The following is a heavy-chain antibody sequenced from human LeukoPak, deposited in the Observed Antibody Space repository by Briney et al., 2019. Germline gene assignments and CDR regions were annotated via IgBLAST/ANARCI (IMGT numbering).Heavy chain of an antibody. CDR3: ARGTVPGHEPDIVLMVYDDYYYYMDV. CDR2: IYHSGST. Sequence: PSETLSLTCAVSGGSISSSNWWSWVRQPPGKGLEWIGEIYHSGSTNYNPSLKSRVTISLDTSRNQFSLKLSSVTAADTAVYYCARGTVPGHEPDIVLMVYDDYYYYMDVWGKGTTVTVSS. D-gene: IGHD2-8*01. V-gene: IGHV4-4*02. J-gene: IGHJ6*03. CDR1: GGSISSSNW.